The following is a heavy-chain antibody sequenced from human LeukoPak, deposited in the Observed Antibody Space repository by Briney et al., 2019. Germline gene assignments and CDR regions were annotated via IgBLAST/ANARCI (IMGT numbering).Heavy chain of an antibody. CDR3: ARVRPGYCSGGSCYSFDGSRYYYYYYMDV. CDR2: IYTSGST. J-gene: IGHJ6*03. CDR1: GGSISSYY. Sequence: SETLSLTCTVSGGSISSYYWSWIRQPAGKGLEWIGRIYTSGSTNYNPSLKSRVTMSVDTSKNQFSLKLSSVTAADTAVYYCARVRPGYCSGGSCYSFDGSRYYYYYYMDVWGKGTTVTVPS. D-gene: IGHD2-15*01. V-gene: IGHV4-4*07.